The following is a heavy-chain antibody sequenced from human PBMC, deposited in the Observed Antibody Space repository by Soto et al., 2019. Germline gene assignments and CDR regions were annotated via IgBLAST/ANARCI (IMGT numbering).Heavy chain of an antibody. D-gene: IGHD1-1*01. V-gene: IGHV3-48*03. Sequence: GSLRLSCAASGFTFSSYEMNWVRQAPGKGLEWVSYISSSGSTIYYADSVKGRFTISRDNAKNSLYLQMNSLRAEDTAVYYCARDRDGYNSNWFDPWGRGTLVTVSS. CDR3: ARDRDGYNSNWFDP. CDR1: GFTFSSYE. CDR2: ISSSGSTI. J-gene: IGHJ5*02.